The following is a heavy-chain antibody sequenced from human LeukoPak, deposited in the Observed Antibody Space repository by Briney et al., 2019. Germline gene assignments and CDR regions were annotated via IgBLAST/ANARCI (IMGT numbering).Heavy chain of an antibody. J-gene: IGHJ4*02. CDR2: IWYDGSNK. V-gene: IGHV3-33*01. CDR1: GFTFSSYG. D-gene: IGHD4-17*01. Sequence: GRSLRLSCAASGFTFSSYGMHWVRQAPGKGLEGVAVIWYDGSNKYYADSVKGRFTISRDNSKNTLYLQMNSLRAEDTAVYYCARDVGNDYGDYGDYWGQGTLVTVSS. CDR3: ARDVGNDYGDYGDY.